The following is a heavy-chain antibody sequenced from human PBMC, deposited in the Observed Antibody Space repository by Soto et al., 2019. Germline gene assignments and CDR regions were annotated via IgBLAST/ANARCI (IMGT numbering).Heavy chain of an antibody. CDR2: LNPNRGKT. J-gene: IGHJ4*02. CDR3: ARQVSVVPDF. CDR1: GYAFSGFD. V-gene: IGHV1-8*02. Sequence: ASVKVSCKASGYAFSGFDITWVRQAPGRGLEWMGWLNPNRGKTGSAPKFQGRITMTSDTATSTAYMELTSLKSDDSAIYYCARQVSVVPDFWGQGTLVTVSS.